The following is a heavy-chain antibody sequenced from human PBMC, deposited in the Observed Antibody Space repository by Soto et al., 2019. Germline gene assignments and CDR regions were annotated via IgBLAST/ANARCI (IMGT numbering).Heavy chain of an antibody. D-gene: IGHD3-3*01. CDR1: GFTFSSYA. Sequence: GGSLRLSCAASGFTFSSYAMSWVRQAPGKGLEWVSAISGSGGSTYYADSVKGRFTISRDNSKNTLYLQMNSLRAEDTAVYYCAKRRLRFLEWPSNGDYYYYYMDVWGKGTTVTVSS. CDR2: ISGSGGST. CDR3: AKRRLRFLEWPSNGDYYYYYMDV. J-gene: IGHJ6*03. V-gene: IGHV3-23*01.